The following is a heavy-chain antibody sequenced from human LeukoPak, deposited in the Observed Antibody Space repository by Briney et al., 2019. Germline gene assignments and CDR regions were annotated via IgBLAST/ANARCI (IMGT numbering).Heavy chain of an antibody. CDR1: GFTVGSNY. CDR2: IYSGGRT. Sequence: GGSLRLSCAASGFTVGSNYMSWVRQAPGKGLEWVSIIYSGGRTDYADSVKGRFTVSRDNSKNTVYLQMSSLRADDTAVYYCASNFESSGFYPYWGQGILVTVSS. J-gene: IGHJ4*02. D-gene: IGHD3-22*01. V-gene: IGHV3-53*01. CDR3: ASNFESSGFYPY.